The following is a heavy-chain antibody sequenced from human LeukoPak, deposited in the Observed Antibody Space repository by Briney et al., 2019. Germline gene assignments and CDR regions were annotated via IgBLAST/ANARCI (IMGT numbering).Heavy chain of an antibody. V-gene: IGHV1-2*02. CDR2: INPNSGGT. Sequence: ASVKVSCNTSGYSFTNYHMHWVRLAPGQGLEWMGWINPNSGGTNYAQKFQGRVTMTRDTSISTAYMELSRLRSDDTAVYYCARDRRVVPPLYYYYSGMDVGGKGPRAPFPS. D-gene: IGHD2-15*01. CDR3: ARDRRVVPPLYYYYSGMDV. CDR1: GYSFTNYH. J-gene: IGHJ6*04.